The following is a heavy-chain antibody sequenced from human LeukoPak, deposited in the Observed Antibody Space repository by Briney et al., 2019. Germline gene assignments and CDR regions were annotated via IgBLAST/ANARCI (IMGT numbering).Heavy chain of an antibody. J-gene: IGHJ4*02. CDR3: AKEYSYGKYYFDY. CDR2: IRYDGSNK. CDR1: GFTFSSYG. D-gene: IGHD5-18*01. Sequence: GGSLRLSCAASGFTFSSYGMHWVCHAPGKGLEWVAFIRYDGSNKYYADSVKGRFTISRDNSKNTLYLQMNSLRAEDTAVYYCAKEYSYGKYYFDYWGQGTLVTVSS. V-gene: IGHV3-30*02.